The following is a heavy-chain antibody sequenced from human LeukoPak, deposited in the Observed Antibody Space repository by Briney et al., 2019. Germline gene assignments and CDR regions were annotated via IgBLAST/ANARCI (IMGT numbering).Heavy chain of an antibody. CDR2: IKEDGSEK. Sequence: GGSLRLSCAASGFSFSSYYMTWVRQAPGKGLEWVANIKEDGSEKYSVDSVKGRFTISRDNAKNSLYLQMNSLRAEDTAVYYCARQRVRWRGPGDGMDVWGQGTTVTVSS. CDR3: ARQRVRWRGPGDGMDV. J-gene: IGHJ6*02. D-gene: IGHD4-23*01. V-gene: IGHV3-7*03. CDR1: GFSFSSYY.